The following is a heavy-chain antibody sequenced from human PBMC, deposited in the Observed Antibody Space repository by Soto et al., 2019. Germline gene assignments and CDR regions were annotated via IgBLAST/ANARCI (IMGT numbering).Heavy chain of an antibody. D-gene: IGHD1-26*01. J-gene: IGHJ4*02. V-gene: IGHV3-7*03. CDR2: IKQDGSEK. Sequence: GGSLRLSCAASGFSFSTYWMSWVRQAPGKGLEWVSNIKQDGSEKYYVDSVKGRFTISRDNANNSLYLQMNSLSAEDTAMFYCARLNSGTFSLDYWGQGIPVTVSS. CDR3: ARLNSGTFSLDY. CDR1: GFSFSTYW.